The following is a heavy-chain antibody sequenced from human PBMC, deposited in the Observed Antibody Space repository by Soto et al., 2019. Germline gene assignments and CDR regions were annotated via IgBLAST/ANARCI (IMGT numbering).Heavy chain of an antibody. Sequence: PGGSLRLSCAASGFTVSSNYMSWVRQAPGKGLEWVSVIYSGGSTYYADSVKGRFTISRDNSKNTLYLQMNSLRAEDTAVYYCARELRYFDWTTPKTDYWGQGTLVTV. D-gene: IGHD3-9*01. CDR1: GFTVSSNY. CDR2: IYSGGST. J-gene: IGHJ4*02. V-gene: IGHV3-66*01. CDR3: ARELRYFDWTTPKTDY.